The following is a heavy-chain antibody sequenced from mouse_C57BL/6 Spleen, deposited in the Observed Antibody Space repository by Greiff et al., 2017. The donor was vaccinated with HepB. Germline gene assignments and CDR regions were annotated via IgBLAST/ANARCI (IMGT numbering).Heavy chain of an antibody. Sequence: EVRLVESGEGLVKPGGSLKLSCAASGFTFSSYAMSWVRQTPEKRLEWVAYISSGGDYIYYADTVKGRFTISRDNARNTLYLQMSSLKSEDTAMYYRTSGSSFYAMDYWGQGTSVTVSS. CDR1: GFTFSSYA. J-gene: IGHJ4*01. CDR2: ISSGGDYI. D-gene: IGHD1-1*01. CDR3: TSGSSFYAMDY. V-gene: IGHV5-9-1*02.